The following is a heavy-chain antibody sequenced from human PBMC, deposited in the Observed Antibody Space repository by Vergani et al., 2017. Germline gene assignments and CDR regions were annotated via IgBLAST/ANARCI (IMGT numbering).Heavy chain of an antibody. CDR3: ARGSGKGKDGAGSQSPYDYYGMDV. J-gene: IGHJ6*02. CDR2: INPNSGGT. V-gene: IGHV1-2*02. CDR1: GYTFTGYY. Sequence: QVQLVQSGAEVKKPGASVKVSCKASGYTFTGYYMHWVRQAPGQGLEWMGWINPNSGGTNYAQTFQGRVTMTRDTSISTAYMELSRLRSADTAAYYCARGSGKGKDGAGSQSPYDYYGMDVWGQGTTVTVSS. D-gene: IGHD3-10*01.